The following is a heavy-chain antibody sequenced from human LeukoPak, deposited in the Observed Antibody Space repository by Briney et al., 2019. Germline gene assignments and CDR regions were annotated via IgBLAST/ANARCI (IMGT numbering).Heavy chain of an antibody. D-gene: IGHD3-10*01. J-gene: IGHJ5*02. CDR1: GYTFTSYG. CDR2: TSAYNGNP. CDR3: ATRREVQGVYQGYWFDP. Sequence: AAVNVSCKASGYTFTSYGISWVRQAPGQGLEWMGWTSAYNGNPNYAQKFQGRVTMTEDTSTDTAYMELSSLRSEETVVYYCATRREVQGVYQGYWFDPWGQGTLVTVSS. V-gene: IGHV1-18*01.